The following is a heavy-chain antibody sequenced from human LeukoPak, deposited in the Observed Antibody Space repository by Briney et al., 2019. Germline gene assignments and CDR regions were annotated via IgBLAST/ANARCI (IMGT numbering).Heavy chain of an antibody. D-gene: IGHD3-3*01. V-gene: IGHV1-58*01. CDR1: GFTFTSSA. Sequence: TVKVSCKASGFTFTSSAVQWVRQARGQRLEWIGWIVVGSGNTNYAQKFQERVTITRDMSTSTAYMELSSLRSEDTAVYYCAADFASDDFWSGYRGGMDVWGQGTTVTVSS. CDR2: IVVGSGNT. J-gene: IGHJ6*02. CDR3: AADFASDDFWSGYRGGMDV.